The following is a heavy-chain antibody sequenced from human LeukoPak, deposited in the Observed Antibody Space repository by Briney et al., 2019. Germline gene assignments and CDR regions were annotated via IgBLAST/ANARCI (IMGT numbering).Heavy chain of an antibody. J-gene: IGHJ4*02. CDR2: ISDNGGST. V-gene: IGHV3-23*01. CDR1: GFTFSSYT. D-gene: IGHD2-2*01. Sequence: GGSLRLSCAASGFTFSSYTMSWVRQAPGKGLEWVSTISDNGGSTFYADSVKGRFTISRDNSKNTLYLQMNSLRAEDTAVYYCARVFRGQHYYFDSWGQGTLVTVSS. CDR3: ARVFRGQHYYFDS.